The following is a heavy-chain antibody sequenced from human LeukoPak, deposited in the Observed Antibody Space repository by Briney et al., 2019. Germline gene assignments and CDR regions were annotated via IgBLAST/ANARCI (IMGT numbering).Heavy chain of an antibody. CDR2: IIPILGIA. V-gene: IGHV1-69*04. J-gene: IGHJ6*02. D-gene: IGHD2-8*01. CDR3: ARDCTNGVCSLYYYGMDV. Sequence: ASVKVSCKASGYTSTSYGISWVRQAPGQGLEWMGRIIPILGIANYAQKFQGRVTITADKSTSTAYMELSSLRSEDTAVYYCARDCTNGVCSLYYYGMDVWGQGTTVIVSS. CDR1: GYTSTSYG.